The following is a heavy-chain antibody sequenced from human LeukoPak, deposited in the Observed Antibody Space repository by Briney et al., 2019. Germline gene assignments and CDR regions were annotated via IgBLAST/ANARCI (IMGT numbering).Heavy chain of an antibody. CDR1: GSSISSSRDY. J-gene: IGHJ5*02. D-gene: IGHD6-6*01. CDR2: IYYDGST. V-gene: IGHV4-39*01. Sequence: SETLSLSCIVSGSSISSSRDYWAWIRQPPGKGLEWVGNIYYDGSTYYNPSLKSRVTISKDTSKNQFSLKLSSVTAADTAVYYCARVLRGIAARQNWFDPWGQGTLVTVSS. CDR3: ARVLRGIAARQNWFDP.